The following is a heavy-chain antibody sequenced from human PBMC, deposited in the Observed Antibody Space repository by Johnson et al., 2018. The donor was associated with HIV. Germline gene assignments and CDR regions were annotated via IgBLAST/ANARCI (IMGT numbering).Heavy chain of an antibody. V-gene: IGHV3-30*04. D-gene: IGHD3-22*01. Sequence: QVQLVESGGGVVQPGRSLRLSCAASGFTFSNSAMHWVRQAPGKGLEWVAVISYVGTNEYYADSVKGRFTISSDNSKITLYLQMNSLTAEDTAVYYCATFYYDNRDYYELASFLTDASDIWGQGTMVTVSS. CDR1: GFTFSNSA. CDR3: ATFYYDNRDYYELASFLTDASDI. J-gene: IGHJ3*02. CDR2: ISYVGTNE.